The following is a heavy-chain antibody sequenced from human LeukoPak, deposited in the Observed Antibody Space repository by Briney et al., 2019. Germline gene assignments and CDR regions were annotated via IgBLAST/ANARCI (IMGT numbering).Heavy chain of an antibody. V-gene: IGHV4-59*01. D-gene: IGHD3-10*01. J-gene: IGHJ3*02. CDR1: GGSISSYY. CDR2: IYYSGST. CDR3: ARDQVHGSGTPDLFDI. Sequence: PSETLSLTCTVSGGSISSYYWSWIRQPPGKGLEWIGYIYYSGSTNYNPSLKSRVTISVDTSKNQFSLKLSSVTAADTAVYYCARDQVHGSGTPDLFDIWGQGTMVTVSS.